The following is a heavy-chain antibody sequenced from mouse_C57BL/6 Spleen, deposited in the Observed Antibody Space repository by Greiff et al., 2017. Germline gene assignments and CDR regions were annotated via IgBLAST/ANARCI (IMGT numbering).Heavy chain of an antibody. CDR1: GYTFTSYW. V-gene: IGHV1-52*01. CDR3: AITLTTQATWLAY. Sequence: VQLQQPGAELVRPGSSVKLSCKASGYTFTSYWMHWVKQRPIQGLEWIGNIDPSDSETHYNPKFKDKATLTVGKSSSTAHMQLSSLPSEDSAVYYCAITLTTQATWLAYWGQGTLVTVSA. D-gene: IGHD3-2*02. CDR2: IDPSDSET. J-gene: IGHJ3*01.